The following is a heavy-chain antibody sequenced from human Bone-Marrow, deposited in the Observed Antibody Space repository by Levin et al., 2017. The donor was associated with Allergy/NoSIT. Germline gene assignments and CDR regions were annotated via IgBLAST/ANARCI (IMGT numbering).Heavy chain of an antibody. Sequence: QAGGSLRLSCAASGFSFDDFAMHWVRQAPGKGLEWVAGISWDGNYIGYADSLKDRFTVSRDNANNFLYLQVSSLRPEDTAFYYCAKDVSEFGNFYYGMDVWGQGTTVTVSS. J-gene: IGHJ6*02. CDR3: AKDVSEFGNFYYGMDV. CDR2: ISWDGNYI. V-gene: IGHV3-9*01. CDR1: GFSFDDFA. D-gene: IGHD3-3*01.